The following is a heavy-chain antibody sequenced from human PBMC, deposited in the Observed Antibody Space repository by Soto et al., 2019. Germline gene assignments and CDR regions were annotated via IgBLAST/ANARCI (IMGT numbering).Heavy chain of an antibody. CDR2: IWYDGSNK. Sequence: PGGSLRLSCAASGFTFSSYGMHWVRQAPGKGLEWVAVIWYDGSNKYYADSVKGRFTISRDNSKNTLYLQMNSLRAEDTAVYYCARSPFSSSYGSVYSYGMDVWGQGTTVTVSS. CDR3: ARSPFSSSYGSVYSYGMDV. J-gene: IGHJ6*02. CDR1: GFTFSSYG. V-gene: IGHV3-33*01. D-gene: IGHD6-6*01.